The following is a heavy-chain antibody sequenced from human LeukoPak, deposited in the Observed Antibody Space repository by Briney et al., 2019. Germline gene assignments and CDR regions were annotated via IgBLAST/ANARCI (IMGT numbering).Heavy chain of an antibody. CDR3: ARDLHPYSGSYYYYGMDV. Sequence: GGSLRLSCAASGFTFSSYWMSWVRQAPGKGLEWVAVIWYDGSNKYYADSVKGRFTISRDNSKNTLYLQMNSLRAEDTAVYYCARDLHPYSGSYYYYGMDVWGQGTTVTVSS. CDR2: IWYDGSNK. D-gene: IGHD1-26*01. CDR1: GFTFSSYW. V-gene: IGHV3-33*08. J-gene: IGHJ6*02.